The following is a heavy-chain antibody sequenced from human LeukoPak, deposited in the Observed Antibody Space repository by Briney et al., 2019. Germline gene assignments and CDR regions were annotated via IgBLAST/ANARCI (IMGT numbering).Heavy chain of an antibody. V-gene: IGHV1-69*04. Sequence: GASVKVSCKASGGTFSSYAISWVRQAPGQGLEWMGRIIPILGIANYAQKFQGRVTITADKSTSTAYMELSSLRSDDTAVYYCARDLRPHYYDSSAYWPPLDYWGQGTLVTVSS. CDR3: ARDLRPHYYDSSAYWPPLDY. D-gene: IGHD3-22*01. CDR1: GGTFSSYA. J-gene: IGHJ4*02. CDR2: IIPILGIA.